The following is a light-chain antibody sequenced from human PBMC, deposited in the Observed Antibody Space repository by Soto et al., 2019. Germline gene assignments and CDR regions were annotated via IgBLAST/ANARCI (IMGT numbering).Light chain of an antibody. J-gene: IGLJ2*01. V-gene: IGLV2-14*01. CDR3: SSYTSSSRGV. CDR1: SSDVGGYNY. Sequence: QSVLNQPASVSGSPGQSITISCTGTSSDVGGYNYVSWYQQHPGKAPKLMIYDVSNRPSGVSNRFSGSKSGNTASLTISGLQAEDEADYYCSSYTSSSRGVFGGGTKLTVL. CDR2: DVS.